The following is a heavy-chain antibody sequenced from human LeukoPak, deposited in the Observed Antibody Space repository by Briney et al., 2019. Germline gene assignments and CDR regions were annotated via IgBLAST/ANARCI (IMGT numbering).Heavy chain of an antibody. CDR2: SKNKDYAHST. V-gene: IGHV3-72*01. CDR3: TRIFYYGTRGFYPDF. D-gene: IGHD3-10*01. CDR1: GFTFRSYV. J-gene: IGHJ4*02. Sequence: GGSLRLSCAASGFTFRSYVMHWVRQAPGKGLEWIGRSKNKDYAHSTVYAAPVKGRFTFSRDDPKNSLYLQMNSLTTEDTAVYYCTRIFYYGTRGFYPDFWGQGTLVTVSS.